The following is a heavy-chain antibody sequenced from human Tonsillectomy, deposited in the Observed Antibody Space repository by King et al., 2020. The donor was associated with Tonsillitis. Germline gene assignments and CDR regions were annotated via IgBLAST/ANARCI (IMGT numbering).Heavy chain of an antibody. CDR1: GFTFSSYS. CDR2: ISSSSSYI. D-gene: IGHD2-15*01. Sequence: VQLVESGGGLVKPGGSLRLSCAASGFTFSSYSMNWVRQAPGKGLEWVSSISSSSSYIYYADSLKGRFTISRDNAKNSLYLQMNSLRAEDTAVYYCAREGRYCSGGSCYHDAFDIWGQGTMVPVSS. J-gene: IGHJ3*02. CDR3: AREGRYCSGGSCYHDAFDI. V-gene: IGHV3-21*01.